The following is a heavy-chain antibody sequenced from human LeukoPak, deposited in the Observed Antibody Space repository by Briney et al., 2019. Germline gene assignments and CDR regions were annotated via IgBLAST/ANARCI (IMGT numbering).Heavy chain of an antibody. CDR3: ARWRVIAAAGIDY. CDR2: INHSGST. Sequence: SETLSLTCAVYGGSFSGYYWSWIRQPPGKGLEGIGEINHSGSTNYNPSLKSRVTISVDTSKNQFSLKLSSVTAADTAVYYCARWRVIAAAGIDYWGQGTLVTVSS. D-gene: IGHD6-13*01. J-gene: IGHJ4*02. CDR1: GGSFSGYY. V-gene: IGHV4-34*01.